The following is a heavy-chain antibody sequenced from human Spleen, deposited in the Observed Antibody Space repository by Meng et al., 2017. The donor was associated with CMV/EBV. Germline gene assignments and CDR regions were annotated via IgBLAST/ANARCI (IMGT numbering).Heavy chain of an antibody. V-gene: IGHV4-4*07. D-gene: IGHD3-22*01. CDR3: ARDLPYYYDSSGYYLLAWFDP. CDR1: XGPTSSYY. J-gene: IGHJ5*02. Sequence: QVKLQESGPGLVKPSEPLSSTCTVXXGPTSSYYWCWIRQPAGKGLEWIGRIYTSGSTNYNPSLKSRVTMSVDTSKNQFSLKLSSVTAADTAVYYCARDLPYYYDSSGYYLLAWFDPWGQGTLVTVSS. CDR2: IYTSGST.